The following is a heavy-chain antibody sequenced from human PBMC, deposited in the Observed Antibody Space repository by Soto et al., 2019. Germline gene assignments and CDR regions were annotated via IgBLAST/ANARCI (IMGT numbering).Heavy chain of an antibody. V-gene: IGHV3-23*01. Sequence: PGGSLRLSCAASGFTFSSYGMHWVRQAPGKGLEWVAVISGSGGSTYYADSVKGRFTISRDNSKNTLYLQMNSLRAEDTAVYYCAKGGPMTTVPRPLYYVDVWGQGTTVTVSS. CDR1: GFTFSSYG. CDR3: AKGGPMTTVPRPLYYVDV. J-gene: IGHJ6*03. D-gene: IGHD4-17*01. CDR2: ISGSGGST.